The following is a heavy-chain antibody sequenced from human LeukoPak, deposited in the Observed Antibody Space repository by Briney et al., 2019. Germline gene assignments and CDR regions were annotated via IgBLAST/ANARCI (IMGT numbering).Heavy chain of an antibody. D-gene: IGHD2-15*01. CDR3: AGLLMGPEGFDY. Sequence: GGSLRLSCAASGFTFSSYTMNWVRQAPGKGLEWVSCISSSSSYIYNADSVKGRFTISRDNAKNSLYLQMNSLRAEDTAVYYSAGLLMGPEGFDYWGQGTLVTVYS. CDR2: ISSSSSYI. J-gene: IGHJ4*02. V-gene: IGHV3-21*01. CDR1: GFTFSSYT.